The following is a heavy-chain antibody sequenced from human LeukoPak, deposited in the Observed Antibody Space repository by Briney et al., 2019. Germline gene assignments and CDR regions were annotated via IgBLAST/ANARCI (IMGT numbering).Heavy chain of an antibody. CDR1: GFTFSSYW. Sequence: PGGSLRLSCAASGFTFSSYWMHWVRQAPGKGLVWVSRINGDGSNTSYADSVKGRFMISRDNAKNTLYLQMNSLRAEDTAVYYCARVPSFYGSGSYAFDYWGQGTLVTVSS. V-gene: IGHV3-74*01. CDR3: ARVPSFYGSGSYAFDY. J-gene: IGHJ4*02. CDR2: INGDGSNT. D-gene: IGHD3-10*01.